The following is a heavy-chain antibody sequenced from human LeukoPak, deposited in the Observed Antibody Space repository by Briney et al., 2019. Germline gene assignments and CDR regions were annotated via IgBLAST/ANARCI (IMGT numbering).Heavy chain of an antibody. CDR3: ARVKAVAGTLPHLLDY. Sequence: SETLSLTCAVYDGSFSGYYWSWIRQPPGKGLEWIGEINHRGSTNYNPPLKSRLTISKDKFKNQFSLKLTSVTVADTAVYFCARVKAVAGTLPHLLDYWGQGTLVTVSS. J-gene: IGHJ4*01. CDR1: DGSFSGYY. V-gene: IGHV4-34*01. CDR2: INHRGST. D-gene: IGHD6-19*01.